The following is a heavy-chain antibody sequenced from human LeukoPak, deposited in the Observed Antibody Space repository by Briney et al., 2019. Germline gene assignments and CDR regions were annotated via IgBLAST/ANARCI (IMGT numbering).Heavy chain of an antibody. J-gene: IGHJ4*02. D-gene: IGHD6-19*01. CDR1: GFTFSSYA. CDR2: ISASGGST. Sequence: PGGSLRLSCAASGFTFSSYAMNWVRQAPGKGLEWVSTISASGGSTYYADSVKGRFTISRDNSKNTPYLQMDSLRAEDTAVYYCAKGYSSGWYVYFDYWGQGTLVTVSS. V-gene: IGHV3-23*01. CDR3: AKGYSSGWYVYFDY.